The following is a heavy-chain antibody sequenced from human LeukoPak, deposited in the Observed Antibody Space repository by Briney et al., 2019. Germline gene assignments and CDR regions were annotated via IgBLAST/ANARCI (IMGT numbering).Heavy chain of an antibody. CDR1: GFTFSSYA. D-gene: IGHD6-13*01. CDR3: AKVGRSAAYIQ. Sequence: GGSLRLSCAASGFTFSSYAMSWVRQAPGKGLEWVSSISGSGNRTYYADSVKGRFTISRDNSKNTLYLQMNSLRAEDTAVYYCAKVGRSAAYIQWSQGTLVTVSS. V-gene: IGHV3-23*01. J-gene: IGHJ4*02. CDR2: ISGSGNRT.